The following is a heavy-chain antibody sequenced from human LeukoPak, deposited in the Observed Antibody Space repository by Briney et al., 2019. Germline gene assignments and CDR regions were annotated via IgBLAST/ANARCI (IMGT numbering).Heavy chain of an antibody. V-gene: IGHV1-24*01. J-gene: IGHJ4*02. CDR3: ATRGLSGSGTYFFYFDY. CDR1: GYTLTELS. D-gene: IGHD1-26*01. CDR2: FDPEGNET. Sequence: ASVKVSCKVSGYTLTELSVHWVRQAPGKGLEWMGGFDPEGNETICAQEFQGRLTMTEDTSTDTAYMELSSLRSEDTAVYFCATRGLSGSGTYFFYFDYWGQGTLVTVSS.